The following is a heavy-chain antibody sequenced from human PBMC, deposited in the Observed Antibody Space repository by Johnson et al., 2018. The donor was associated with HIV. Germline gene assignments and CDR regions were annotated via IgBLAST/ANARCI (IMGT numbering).Heavy chain of an antibody. J-gene: IGHJ3*02. CDR1: GFTFSSNG. D-gene: IGHD3-3*02. Sequence: QVQLVESGGGGVQPGRSLRLSCAASGFTFSSNGMHWVRQAPGKGLEWVAVISYDGSNKYYADSVKGRFTISIDNSKKTLYVQMNSLRVEDTAVYYCAKSTQASIFRESGPYGAFDIWGQGTMVTVSS. CDR2: ISYDGSNK. CDR3: AKSTQASIFRESGPYGAFDI. V-gene: IGHV3-30*18.